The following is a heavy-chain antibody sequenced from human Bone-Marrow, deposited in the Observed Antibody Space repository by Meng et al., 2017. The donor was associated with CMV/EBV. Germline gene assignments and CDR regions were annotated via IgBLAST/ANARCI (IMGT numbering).Heavy chain of an antibody. D-gene: IGHD4-11*01. CDR2: INPNSGGT. V-gene: IGHV1-2*02. CDR1: GYTFTGYY. J-gene: IGHJ6*02. CDR3: ARTSTNYYYYGMDV. Sequence: ASVKVSCKASGYTFTGYYMHWVRQAPGQGLEWMGWINPNSGGTNYAQKFQGRVTMTRDTSISTAYMELSRLRSEDTAVYYCARTSTNYYYYGMDVWGQGTTVTFSS.